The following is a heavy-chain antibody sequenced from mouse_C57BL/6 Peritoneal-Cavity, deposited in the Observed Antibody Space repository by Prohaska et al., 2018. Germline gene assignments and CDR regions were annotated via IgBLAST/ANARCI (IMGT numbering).Heavy chain of an antibody. V-gene: IGHV5-9*01. D-gene: IGHD1-1*01. Sequence: EVMLVESGGGLVKPGGSLKFSGAASGVTFSSYTMSWIRQNQEKRLEWVATISGGGGNTYYPDSVKGRFTISRDNAKNTLYLQISSLRSEDTALYYCARHYYGSSAMDYWGQGTSVTVSS. CDR2: ISGGGGNT. CDR1: GVTFSSYT. CDR3: ARHYYGSSAMDY. J-gene: IGHJ4*01.